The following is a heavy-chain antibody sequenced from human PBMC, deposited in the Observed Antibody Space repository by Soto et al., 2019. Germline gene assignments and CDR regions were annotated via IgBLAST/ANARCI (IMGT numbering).Heavy chain of an antibody. CDR2: IYSSGST. CDR3: AVPPRYSSGSYDY. Sequence: TLSLTCTVSGGSIISGGYSWTWIRQHPGKGLEYIGYIYSSGSTYYNPSLKSRVSISVDTSKNQFSLKLNSVTAADTAVYYCAVPPRYSSGSYDYWGQGTLVTVSS. D-gene: IGHD6-19*01. V-gene: IGHV4-31*03. CDR1: GGSIISGGYS. J-gene: IGHJ4*02.